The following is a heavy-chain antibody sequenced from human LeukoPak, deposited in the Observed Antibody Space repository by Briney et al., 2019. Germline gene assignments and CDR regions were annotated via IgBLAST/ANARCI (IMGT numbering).Heavy chain of an antibody. CDR2: IKEDGSEK. J-gene: IGHJ6*04. CDR1: GFRFRNHW. V-gene: IGHV3-7*01. CDR3: AKGVDV. Sequence: GGSLRLSCEASGFRFRNHWMNWVRQAPGKGLEWVANIKEDGSEKYYVDSVKGRFTISRDNARNSLFLQMNSLRAEDPAVYYCAKGVDVWGKGTTVTVSS.